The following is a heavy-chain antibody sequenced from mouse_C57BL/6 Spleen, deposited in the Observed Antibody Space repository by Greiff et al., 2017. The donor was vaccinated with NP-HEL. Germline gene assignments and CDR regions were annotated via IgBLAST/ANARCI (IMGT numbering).Heavy chain of an antibody. CDR1: GYAFSSYW. D-gene: IGHD1-1*01. V-gene: IGHV1-80*01. CDR2: IYPGDGDT. Sequence: VQLQQSGAELVKPGASVKISCKASGYAFSSYWMNWVKQRPGKGLEWIGQIYPGDGDTNYNGKFKGKATLTADKSSSTAYMQLSSLTSEDSAVYFCARVTTVVAPDGDYWGQGTSVTVSS. CDR3: ARVTTVVAPDGDY. J-gene: IGHJ4*01.